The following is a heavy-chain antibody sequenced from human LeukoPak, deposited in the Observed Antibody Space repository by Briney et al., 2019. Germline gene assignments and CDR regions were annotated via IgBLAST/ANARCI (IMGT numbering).Heavy chain of an antibody. D-gene: IGHD5-18*01. J-gene: IGHJ3*02. CDR2: IVVGSGNT. CDR1: GFSFTNSA. Sequence: SVKVSCKASGFSFTNSAVQWVRQARGRGLEWIGWIVVGSGNTIYVQKFQERVTITRDMSTSTAYMELSSLRSEDTAVYYCAAGYIGGAMVTNAFDIWGQGTMVTVSS. V-gene: IGHV1-58*01. CDR3: AAGYIGGAMVTNAFDI.